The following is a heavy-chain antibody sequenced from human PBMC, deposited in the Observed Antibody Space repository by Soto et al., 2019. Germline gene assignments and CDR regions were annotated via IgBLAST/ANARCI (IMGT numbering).Heavy chain of an antibody. V-gene: IGHV3-30*18. CDR3: AKKKDSDILTGYYNYYGMDV. J-gene: IGHJ6*02. D-gene: IGHD3-9*01. CDR2: ISYDGSNK. Sequence: PGGSLRLSCAASGFTFSSYGMHWVRQAPGKGLEWVAVISYDGSNKYYADSVKGRFTISRDNSKNTLYLQMNSLRAEDTAVYYCAKKKDSDILTGYYNYYGMDVWGQGTTVTVSS. CDR1: GFTFSSYG.